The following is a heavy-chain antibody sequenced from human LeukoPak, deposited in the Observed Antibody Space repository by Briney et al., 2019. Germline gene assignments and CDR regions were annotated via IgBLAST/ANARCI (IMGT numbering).Heavy chain of an antibody. J-gene: IGHJ4*02. CDR1: GGSISSYY. D-gene: IGHD6-19*01. V-gene: IGHV4-59*01. CDR2: MYYTGST. Sequence: PSETLSLTCTASGGSISSYYWSWIRQPPGKGLEWIGCMYYTGSTNYNPSLKSRVTISVDTSKNQFSLKLSSVTAVDTAVYYCATGRAYSSVDYWGQGTLVTVSS. CDR3: ATGRAYSSVDY.